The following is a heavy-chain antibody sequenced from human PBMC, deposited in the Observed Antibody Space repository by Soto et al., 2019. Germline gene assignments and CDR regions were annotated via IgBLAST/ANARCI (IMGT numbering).Heavy chain of an antibody. V-gene: IGHV1-18*01. J-gene: IGHJ4*02. CDR1: CYTFPSYG. Sequence: ASVKGACKASCYTFPSYGISWVRQTPGQGLEWMGWISAYNGNTNYAQKLQGRVTMTTDTSTSTAYMELRSLRSDDTAVYYCARGDLPDYYYDSSGYYPLDYWGQGTLVTVSS. D-gene: IGHD3-22*01. CDR2: ISAYNGNT. CDR3: ARGDLPDYYYDSSGYYPLDY.